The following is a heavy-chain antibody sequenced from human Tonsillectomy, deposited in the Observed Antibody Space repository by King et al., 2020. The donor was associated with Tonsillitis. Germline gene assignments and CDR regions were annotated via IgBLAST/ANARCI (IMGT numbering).Heavy chain of an antibody. CDR1: GGSFSGYY. CDR2: INHSGST. V-gene: IGHV4-34*01. CDR3: ARGRSLPGVVTATRDY. J-gene: IGHJ4*02. Sequence: VQLQQWGAGLLKPSETLSLTCAIYGGSFSGYYWSWIRQPPGKGLEWIGEINHSGSTNYNPSLKSRVTLSIDTSKNQFSLKLSSVTAADTAVYYCARGRSLPGVVTATRDYWGQGTLVTVSS. D-gene: IGHD2-15*01.